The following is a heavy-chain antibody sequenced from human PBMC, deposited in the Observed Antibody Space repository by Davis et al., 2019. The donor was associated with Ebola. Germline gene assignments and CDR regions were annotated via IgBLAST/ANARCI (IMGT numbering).Heavy chain of an antibody. J-gene: IGHJ4*02. D-gene: IGHD3-22*01. Sequence: MPSETLSLTCAVYGGSFSGYYWSWIRQPPGKGLEWIGEINHSGSTNYNPSLKSRVTISVDTSKNQFSLKLSSVTAADTAVYYCARGDIGAWLTCLDYWGQGTLVTVSS. CDR3: ARGDIGAWLTCLDY. CDR1: GGSFSGYY. CDR2: INHSGST. V-gene: IGHV4-34*01.